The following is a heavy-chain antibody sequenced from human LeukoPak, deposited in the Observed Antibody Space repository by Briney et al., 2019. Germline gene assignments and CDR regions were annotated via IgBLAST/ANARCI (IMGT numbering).Heavy chain of an antibody. D-gene: IGHD1-26*01. Sequence: PGGSLRLSCAASGFTVTSKHMNWVRQAPGKGLEWVSIVFGGGSTYYADSVKGRFTISRDNSKNTLYLQMNSLRAEDTAVYYCAKGKWEPTPYWGQGTLVTVSS. CDR1: GFTVTSKH. CDR3: AKGKWEPTPY. V-gene: IGHV3-53*01. J-gene: IGHJ4*02. CDR2: VFGGGST.